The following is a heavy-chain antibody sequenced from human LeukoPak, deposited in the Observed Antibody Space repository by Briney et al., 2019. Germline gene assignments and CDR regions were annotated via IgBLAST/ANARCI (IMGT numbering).Heavy chain of an antibody. D-gene: IGHD1-26*01. CDR2: IHFSGST. V-gene: IGHV4-59*01. J-gene: IGHJ4*02. Sequence: SETLSLTCTVSDASISGYYWSWIRQPPGKGLEWIGSIHFSGSTNYNPSLRSRVTTSVDTSKNQLSLKLSSVTAADTAVYYCARDLGGIYFDYWGQGTLVTVSS. CDR3: ARDLGGIYFDY. CDR1: DASISGYY.